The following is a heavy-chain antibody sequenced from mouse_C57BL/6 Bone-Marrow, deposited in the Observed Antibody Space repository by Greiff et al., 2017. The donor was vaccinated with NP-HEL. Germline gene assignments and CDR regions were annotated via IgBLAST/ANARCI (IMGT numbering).Heavy chain of an antibody. V-gene: IGHV1-15*01. D-gene: IGHD2-5*01. J-gene: IGHJ3*01. CDR2: IDPETGGT. CDR3: TRRGLYSNWQAWFAY. Sequence: QVQLQQSGAELVRPGASVTLSCKASGYTFTDYEMHWVKQTPVHGLEWIGAIDPETGGTAYNQKFKGKAILTADKSSSTAYMELRSLTSEDSAVYYCTRRGLYSNWQAWFAYWGQGTLVTVSA. CDR1: GYTFTDYE.